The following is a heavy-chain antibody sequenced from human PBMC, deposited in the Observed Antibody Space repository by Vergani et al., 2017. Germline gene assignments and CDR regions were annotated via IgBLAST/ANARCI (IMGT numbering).Heavy chain of an antibody. J-gene: IGHJ5*02. CDR3: ARDRGSKAQLWPTEGWFDP. D-gene: IGHD5-18*01. CDR2: ISAYNGNT. CDR1: GYTFTSYG. V-gene: IGHV1-18*01. Sequence: QVQLVQSGAEVKKPGASVKVSCKASGYTFTSYGISWVRQAPGQGLEWMGWISAYNGNTNYAQKLQGRVTMTTDTSTSTAYTELRSLRSDDTAVYYCARDRGSKAQLWPTEGWFDPWGQGTLVTVSS.